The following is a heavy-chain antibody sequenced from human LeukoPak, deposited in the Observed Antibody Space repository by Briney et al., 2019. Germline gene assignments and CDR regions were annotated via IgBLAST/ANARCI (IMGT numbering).Heavy chain of an antibody. J-gene: IGHJ4*02. CDR1: GFPFSSSG. CDR3: ARVGLGYCSGGSCPAYFDY. Sequence: GGSLRLSCAASGFPFSSSGMHWVRQAPGKGLEWVTFVTYDGSNKYYVDSVKGRFTISRDNSKNTLYLQMNSLRAEDTAVYHCARVGLGYCSGGSCPAYFDYWGQGTLVTVSS. V-gene: IGHV3-30*02. CDR2: VTYDGSNK. D-gene: IGHD2-15*01.